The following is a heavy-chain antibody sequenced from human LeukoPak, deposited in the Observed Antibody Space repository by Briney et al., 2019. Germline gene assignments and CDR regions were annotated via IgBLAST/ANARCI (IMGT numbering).Heavy chain of an antibody. CDR3: AKDQDGYSYGYYGN. CDR1: GFTFSSYG. V-gene: IGHV3-30*02. CDR2: IRYDGSNK. D-gene: IGHD5-18*01. Sequence: PGGSLRLSCAASGFTFSSYGMHWVRQAPGKGLEWVAFIRYDGSNKYYADSVKGRFTISRDNSKNKLYLQMNSLRAEDTAVYYCAKDQDGYSYGYYGNWGQGTLVTVSS. J-gene: IGHJ4*02.